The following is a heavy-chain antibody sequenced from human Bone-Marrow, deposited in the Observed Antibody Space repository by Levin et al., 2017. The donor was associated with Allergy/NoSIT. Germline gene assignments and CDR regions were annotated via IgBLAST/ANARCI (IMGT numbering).Heavy chain of an antibody. J-gene: IGHJ3*02. CDR1: GGTFSNNV. CDR2: IIPVFGTT. D-gene: IGHD2-2*01. V-gene: IGHV1-69*13. Sequence: SVKVSCKASGGTFSNNVVNWVRQAPGQGLEWMGRIIPVFGTTHYAQKFQDRVTIIADESTSTAYMDLSSLRSEDTAVYYCARGRTRYCSSASCPTNAFDIWGQGTVVTVSS. CDR3: ARGRTRYCSSASCPTNAFDI.